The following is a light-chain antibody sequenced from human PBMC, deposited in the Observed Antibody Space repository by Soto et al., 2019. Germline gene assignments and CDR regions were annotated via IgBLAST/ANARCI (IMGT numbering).Light chain of an antibody. J-gene: IGKJ1*01. CDR2: GAS. CDR1: QSVGGNY. CDR3: QHYGRAPWT. Sequence: EIVLTQSPGTLSLSPGERATLSCRASQSVGGNYLAWFQQKPGQTPRVLFYGASSRATGISDRFSARGSGTDFTLTISRLEPEDFAVYYCQHYGRAPWTFGQGTKV. V-gene: IGKV3-20*01.